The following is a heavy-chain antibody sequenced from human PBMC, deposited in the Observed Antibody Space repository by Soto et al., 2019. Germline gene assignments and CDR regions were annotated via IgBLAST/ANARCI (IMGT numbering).Heavy chain of an antibody. CDR3: ARDPPYYDFWSGYLKENMDV. D-gene: IGHD3-3*01. CDR2: IKQDGSEK. Sequence: GGSLRLSCAASGFTFSSYWMSWVRQAPGKGLEWVANIKQDGSEKYYVDSVKGRFTISRDNAKNSLYLQMNSLRAEDTAVYYCARDPPYYDFWSGYLKENMDVWGKGTTVTVSS. V-gene: IGHV3-7*01. CDR1: GFTFSSYW. J-gene: IGHJ6*03.